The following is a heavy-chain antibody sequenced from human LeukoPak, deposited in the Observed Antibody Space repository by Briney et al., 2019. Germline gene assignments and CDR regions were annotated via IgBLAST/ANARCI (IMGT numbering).Heavy chain of an antibody. J-gene: IGHJ4*02. Sequence: GTSLRLSCAASGFTFTSYGMHWVRQSPGKGLEWVALITYDGYYKYYSDSVKGRYTISSDTSKNTLYLQMNSLRAEDTAGYYCARDIDYWGQGTLVTVSS. V-gene: IGHV3-30*03. CDR3: ARDIDY. CDR1: GFTFTSYG. CDR2: ITYDGYYK.